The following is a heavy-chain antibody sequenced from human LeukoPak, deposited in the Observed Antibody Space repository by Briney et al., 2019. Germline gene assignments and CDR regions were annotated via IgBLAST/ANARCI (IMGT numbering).Heavy chain of an antibody. Sequence: SETLSLTCAVYGGSFSGYYWSWIRQPPGKGLEWIGEINHSGSTSYNPSLKSRATISVDTSKNQFSLKLSSVTAADTAVYYCARPIVGATDFDYWGQGTLVTVSS. CDR2: INHSGST. V-gene: IGHV4-34*01. CDR1: GGSFSGYY. D-gene: IGHD1-26*01. J-gene: IGHJ4*02. CDR3: ARPIVGATDFDY.